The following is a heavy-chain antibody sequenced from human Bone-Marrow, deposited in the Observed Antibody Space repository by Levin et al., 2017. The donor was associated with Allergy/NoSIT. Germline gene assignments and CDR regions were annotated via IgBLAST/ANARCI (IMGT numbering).Heavy chain of an antibody. CDR3: AREGGGFWFDT. Sequence: GGSLRLSCATSGFAFSSYEMNWVRQAPGKGLEWLSYISSGGTTIYYADSVKGRFTISRDNAKNSLFLQMSSLRAEDTAVYYCAREGGGFWFDTWGQGTLVTVSA. CDR1: GFAFSSYE. V-gene: IGHV3-48*03. CDR2: ISSGGTTI. D-gene: IGHD3-16*01. J-gene: IGHJ5*02.